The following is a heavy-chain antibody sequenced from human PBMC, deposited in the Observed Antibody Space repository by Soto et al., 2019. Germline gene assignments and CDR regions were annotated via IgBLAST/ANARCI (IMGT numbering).Heavy chain of an antibody. J-gene: IGHJ4*02. CDR1: GFTFSSYA. V-gene: IGHV3-30-3*01. CDR3: ARDRKQLVPTLDY. CDR2: ISYDGSNK. Sequence: GGSLRLSCAASGFTFSSYAMHWVRQAPGKGLEWVAVISYDGSNKYYADSVKGRFTISRDNSKNTLYLQMNSLRAEDTAVYYCARDRKQLVPTLDYWGQGTLVTVSS. D-gene: IGHD6-6*01.